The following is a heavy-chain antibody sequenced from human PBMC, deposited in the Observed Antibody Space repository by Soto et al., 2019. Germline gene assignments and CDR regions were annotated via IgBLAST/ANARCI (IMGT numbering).Heavy chain of an antibody. D-gene: IGHD3-3*01. J-gene: IGHJ6*03. CDR1: GFTFTSSA. Sequence: ASVKVSCKASGFTFTSSAMQWVRQARGQRLEWIGWIVVGSGNTNYAQKFQERVTITRDMSTSTAYMELSSLRSEDTAVYYFAADLNPITIFGVVISGTCMDVWGKGTTVTVSS. CDR3: AADLNPITIFGVVISGTCMDV. CDR2: IVVGSGNT. V-gene: IGHV1-58*02.